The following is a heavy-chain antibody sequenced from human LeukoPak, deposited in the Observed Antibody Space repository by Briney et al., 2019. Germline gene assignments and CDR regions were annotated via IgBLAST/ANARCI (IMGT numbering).Heavy chain of an antibody. CDR1: GFTFSDYY. J-gene: IGHJ6*04. CDR3: ARVPSGSGMDV. Sequence: GGSLRLSCAASGFTFSDYYMSWIRQAPGKGLEWVPYISSSSSYTNYADSVKGRFTISRDNAKNSLYLQMNSLRAEDTAVYYCARVPSGSGMDVWGKGTTVTVSS. V-gene: IGHV3-11*06. D-gene: IGHD7-27*01. CDR2: ISSSSSYT.